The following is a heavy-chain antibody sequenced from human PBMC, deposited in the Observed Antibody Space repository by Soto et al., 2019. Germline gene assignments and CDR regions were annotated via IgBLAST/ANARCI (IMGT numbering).Heavy chain of an antibody. CDR2: IKSKIDGGTT. D-gene: IGHD5-12*01. CDR3: TTEDSVATILASFDY. J-gene: IGHJ4*02. V-gene: IGHV3-15*01. Sequence: EVQLVESGGGLVKPGGSLRLSCAASGFTFSDVWMSWVRQAPGKGLEWVGRIKSKIDGGTTDYAAPVKGRFTISRDDSKNTLYLQMNSLKTADKAGYYCTTEDSVATILASFDYWGQGALVTVSS. CDR1: GFTFSDVW.